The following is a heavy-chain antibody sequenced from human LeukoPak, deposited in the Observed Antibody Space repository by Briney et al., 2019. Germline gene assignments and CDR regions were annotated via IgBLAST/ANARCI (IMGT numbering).Heavy chain of an antibody. CDR1: GFTFSSYA. CDR3: AKDPLVRGVTYDY. D-gene: IGHD3-10*01. J-gene: IGHJ4*02. CDR2: ISGSGGST. Sequence: GGSLRLSCAASGFTFSSYAMSCVRQAPGKGLEWVSAISGSGGSTYYADSVKGRFTISRDNSKNTLYLQVNSLRAEDTAVYYCAKDPLVRGVTYDYWGQGTLVTVSS. V-gene: IGHV3-23*01.